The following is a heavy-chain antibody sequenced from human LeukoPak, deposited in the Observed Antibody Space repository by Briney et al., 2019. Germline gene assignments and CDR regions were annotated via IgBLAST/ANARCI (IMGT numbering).Heavy chain of an antibody. CDR1: GGTFSSYA. V-gene: IGHV1-69*13. J-gene: IGHJ4*02. D-gene: IGHD2-15*01. CDR3: ARAEVSYCSGGSCYSTYYFDY. CDR2: IIPIFGTA. Sequence: ASVKVSCKASGGTFSSYAISWVRQAPGQGLEWMGGIIPIFGTANYAQKFQGRVTITADESTSTAYMELSSLRSEDTAAYYCARAEVSYCSGGSCYSTYYFDYWGQGTLVTVSS.